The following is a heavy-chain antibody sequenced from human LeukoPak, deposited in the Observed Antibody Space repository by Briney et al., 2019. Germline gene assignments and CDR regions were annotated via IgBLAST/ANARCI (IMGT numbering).Heavy chain of an antibody. Sequence: ASVKVSRKASGYTFTSYYMHWVRQAPGQGLEWMGIINPSGGSTSYAQKFQGRVTMTRDMSTSTVYMELSSLRSEDTAVYYCAIIAVAGKFDYWGQGTLVTVSS. CDR2: INPSGGST. V-gene: IGHV1-46*01. J-gene: IGHJ4*02. D-gene: IGHD6-19*01. CDR3: AIIAVAGKFDY. CDR1: GYTFTSYY.